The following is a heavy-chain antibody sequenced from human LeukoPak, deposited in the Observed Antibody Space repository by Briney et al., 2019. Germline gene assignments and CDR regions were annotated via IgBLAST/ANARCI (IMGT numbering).Heavy chain of an antibody. CDR3: ARSQPFTTYDY. J-gene: IGHJ4*02. CDR2: IHYSGST. Sequence: SETLSLTCTVSGDSVSNGGYYWIWIRQPPGKGLEWIGYIHYSGSTNYSPSLKSRVTISVDPSKNQFSLKLSSVTAADTAVYYCARSQPFTTYDYWGQGTLVTVSS. V-gene: IGHV4-61*08. D-gene: IGHD3-3*01. CDR1: GDSVSNGGYY.